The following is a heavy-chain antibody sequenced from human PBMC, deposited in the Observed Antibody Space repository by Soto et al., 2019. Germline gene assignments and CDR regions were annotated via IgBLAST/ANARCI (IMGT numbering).Heavy chain of an antibody. CDR1: GYSFVSYW. J-gene: IGHJ4*02. V-gene: IGHV5-51*01. Sequence: GESLKISCQGSGYSFVSYWIAWVRQMPGKGLEWMGSIYPGDSDTTNSPSFQGQVTMSVERSITTVYLQWSSLKASDTAMYYCARTDGYEIEYWGQGTLVTVSS. CDR3: ARTDGYEIEY. CDR2: IYPGDSDT. D-gene: IGHD2-21*01.